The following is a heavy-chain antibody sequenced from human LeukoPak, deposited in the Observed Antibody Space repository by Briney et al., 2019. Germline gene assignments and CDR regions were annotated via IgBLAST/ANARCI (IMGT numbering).Heavy chain of an antibody. CDR1: GGSIRGYY. Sequence: SETLSLTCTVSGGSIRGYYWSWIREPPGKGLEWIGYIYYSGSTNYNPYLKSRVTISVDTSKNQFSLKLSAVTAADTAVYYCARHEFDSGSLPYFDYWGQGILVTVSS. D-gene: IGHD3-10*01. V-gene: IGHV4-59*08. J-gene: IGHJ4*02. CDR3: ARHEFDSGSLPYFDY. CDR2: IYYSGST.